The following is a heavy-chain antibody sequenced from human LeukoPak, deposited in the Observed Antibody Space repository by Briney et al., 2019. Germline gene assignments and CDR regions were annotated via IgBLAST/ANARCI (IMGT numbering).Heavy chain of an antibody. V-gene: IGHV3-23*01. CDR3: AKEIAAAGTNYFDY. CDR1: GFTFNSYA. D-gene: IGHD6-13*01. Sequence: GGSLRLSCAASGFTFNSYAMSWVRQAPGKGLEWVSGISDSGGRTYYADSVKGRFTISRDNSTNTLYLQMNSLRAEDTAVYYCAKEIAAAGTNYFDYWGQGTLVTVSS. J-gene: IGHJ4*02. CDR2: ISDSGGRT.